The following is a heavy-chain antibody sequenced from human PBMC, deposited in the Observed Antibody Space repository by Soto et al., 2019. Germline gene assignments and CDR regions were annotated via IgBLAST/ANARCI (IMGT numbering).Heavy chain of an antibody. CDR3: ARLNPPELAVVVPAESFDP. V-gene: IGHV4-39*01. J-gene: IGHJ5*02. CDR2: IYYSGST. CDR1: GGSISSSSYY. Sequence: SETLSLTCTVSGGSISSSSYYWGWIRQPPGKGLEWIGSIYYSGSTYYNPSLKSRVTISVDTSKNQFSLKPSSVTAADTAVYYYARLNPPELAVVVPAESFDPWGQGTRVTVSS. D-gene: IGHD2-2*01.